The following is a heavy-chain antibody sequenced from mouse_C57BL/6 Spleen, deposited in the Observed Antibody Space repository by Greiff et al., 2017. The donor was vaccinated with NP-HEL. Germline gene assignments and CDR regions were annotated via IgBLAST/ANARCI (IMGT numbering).Heavy chain of an antibody. CDR3: VRSGDYWDYFDY. D-gene: IGHD1-1*02. Sequence: EVQGVESGGGLVLPKGSLKLSCAASGFSFNTYAMHWVRQAPGKGLEWVARIRSKSNNYATYYDDSVKDRFTISRDDSESMLYLQMNNLKTEDTDMYDSVRSGDYWDYFDYWGQGTTLTVAS. CDR1: GFSFNTYA. J-gene: IGHJ2*01. V-gene: IGHV10-1*01. CDR2: IRSKSNNYAT.